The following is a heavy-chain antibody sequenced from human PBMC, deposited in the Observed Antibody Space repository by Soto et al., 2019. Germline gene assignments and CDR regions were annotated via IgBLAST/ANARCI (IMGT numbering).Heavy chain of an antibody. CDR1: GYTFSTYT. CDR2: INAGSGNT. Sequence: ASVKVSCKAAGYTFSTYTMNWVRQAPGQSLEWMGWINAGSGNTKYSQNFQGRVSITRDTSASTVYMELTGLKSEDTAVYYCARDTETLGPRANDALGTWGQGTMVTVSS. J-gene: IGHJ3*02. V-gene: IGHV1-3*01. CDR3: ARDTETLGPRANDALGT. D-gene: IGHD3-3*02.